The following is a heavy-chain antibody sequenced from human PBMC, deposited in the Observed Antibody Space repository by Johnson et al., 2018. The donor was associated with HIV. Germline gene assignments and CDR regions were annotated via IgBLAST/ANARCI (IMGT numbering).Heavy chain of an antibody. D-gene: IGHD1-7*01. Sequence: EVQLVESGGGLVQPGRSLRLSCAASGFTFDDYAMHWVRQAPGKGLEWVSGISWNSGSIGYADSVKGRFTISRDNAKNSLYLQMNSLRAEDTALYYCAKDIGGITGTTWAFDIWGQGTMVTVSS. J-gene: IGHJ3*02. V-gene: IGHV3-9*01. CDR1: GFTFDDYA. CDR3: AKDIGGITGTTWAFDI. CDR2: ISWNSGSI.